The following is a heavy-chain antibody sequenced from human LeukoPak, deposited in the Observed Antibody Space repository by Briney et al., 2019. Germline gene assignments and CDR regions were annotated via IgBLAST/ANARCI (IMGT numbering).Heavy chain of an antibody. CDR2: ISYDGSNK. D-gene: IGHD3-22*01. J-gene: IGHJ4*02. Sequence: PGRSLRLSCAASGFTFSSYAMHWVRQAPGKGLEWVAVISYDGSNKYYADSVKGRFTISRDNSKSTLYLQMNSLRAEDTAVYYCARDRHYYDSSGYLDYWGQGTLVTVSS. CDR3: ARDRHYYDSSGYLDY. V-gene: IGHV3-30*04. CDR1: GFTFSSYA.